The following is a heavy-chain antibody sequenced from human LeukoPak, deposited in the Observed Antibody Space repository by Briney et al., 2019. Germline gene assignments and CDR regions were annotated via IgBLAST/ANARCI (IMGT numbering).Heavy chain of an antibody. CDR3: ARTYSYGYYGTPFDY. V-gene: IGHV4-34*01. D-gene: IGHD5-18*01. Sequence: SETLSLTCAVYGGSFSGYYWSWIRQPPGKGLEWIGEINHSGSTNYNPSLKSRVTISVDTSKNQFSLKLSSVTAADTAVYYCARTYSYGYYGTPFDYWGQGTLVTVSS. CDR2: INHSGST. J-gene: IGHJ4*02. CDR1: GGSFSGYY.